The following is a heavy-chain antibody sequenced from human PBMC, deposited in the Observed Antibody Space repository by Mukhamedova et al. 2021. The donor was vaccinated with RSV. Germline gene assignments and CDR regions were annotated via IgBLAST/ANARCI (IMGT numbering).Heavy chain of an antibody. J-gene: IGHJ4*02. Sequence: APGQGLEWMGGIIPIFGTANYAQKFQGRVTITADESTSTAYMELSSLRSEDTAVYYCACYPGVGYYFDYWGQGT. V-gene: IGHV1-69*01. D-gene: IGHD2-15*01. CDR3: ACYPGVGYYFDY. CDR2: IIPIFGTA.